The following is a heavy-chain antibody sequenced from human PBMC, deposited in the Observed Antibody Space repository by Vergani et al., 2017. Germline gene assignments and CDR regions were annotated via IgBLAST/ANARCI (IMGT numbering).Heavy chain of an antibody. Sequence: EVHLVESGGGLVQPGRSLRLSCSGSGFTLGDYAMTWVRQAPGKGLEWVSYISSSGSTIYYADSVKGRFTISRDNAKNSLYLQMNSLRAEDTAVYYCARDLQYCSSTSCYWFNYGMDVWGQGTTVTVSS. D-gene: IGHD2-2*01. CDR1: GFTLGDYA. V-gene: IGHV3-48*03. CDR3: ARDLQYCSSTSCYWFNYGMDV. J-gene: IGHJ6*02. CDR2: ISSSGSTI.